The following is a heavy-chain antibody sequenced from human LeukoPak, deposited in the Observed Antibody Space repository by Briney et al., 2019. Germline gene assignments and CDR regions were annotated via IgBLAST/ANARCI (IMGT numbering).Heavy chain of an antibody. CDR2: ISAYNGST. CDR3: ARTYSSSWYDAFDI. D-gene: IGHD6-13*01. CDR1: GYAFTSYG. J-gene: IGHJ3*02. V-gene: IGHV1-18*01. Sequence: GASVKVSCKASGYAFTSYGISWVRQAPGQGLEWMGWISAYNGSTNYAQKLQGRVTMTTDTSTSTAYMELRSLRSDDTAVYYCARTYSSSWYDAFDIWGQGTMVTDSS.